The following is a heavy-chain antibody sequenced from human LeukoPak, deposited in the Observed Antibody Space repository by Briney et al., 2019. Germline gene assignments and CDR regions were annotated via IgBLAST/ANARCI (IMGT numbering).Heavy chain of an antibody. J-gene: IGHJ6*03. Sequence: GGSLRLSCAVSGFNFNSYWMNWVRQAPGKGLEWVSYISSSSSTIYYADSVKGRFTISRDNAKNSLYLQMNSLRAEDTAVYYCTRAKDRQRKYYFYYMDVWGKGTTVTVSS. D-gene: IGHD2-15*01. CDR2: ISSSSSTI. CDR3: TRAKDRQRKYYFYYMDV. CDR1: GFNFNSYW. V-gene: IGHV3-48*01.